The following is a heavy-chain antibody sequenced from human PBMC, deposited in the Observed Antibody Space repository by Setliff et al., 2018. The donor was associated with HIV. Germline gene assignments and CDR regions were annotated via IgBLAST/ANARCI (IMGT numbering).Heavy chain of an antibody. Sequence: SETLSLTCTVSGGSIGNYYWSWIRQPPGKGLECIGYIYSTGYTNYHPSLKTRATISLDTSKSQFSLRLTSVTATDTAIYYCARHPREEPQRNYKFDSWGQGTLVTVSS. CDR2: IYSTGYT. CDR3: ARHPREEPQRNYKFDS. D-gene: IGHD1-7*01. J-gene: IGHJ4*02. V-gene: IGHV4-4*09. CDR1: GGSIGNYY.